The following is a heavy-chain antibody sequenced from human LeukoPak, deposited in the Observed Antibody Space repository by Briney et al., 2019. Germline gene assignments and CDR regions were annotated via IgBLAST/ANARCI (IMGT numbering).Heavy chain of an antibody. CDR2: ISGSGGST. J-gene: IGHJ4*02. Sequence: GGSLRLSCAASGFTLSSYAMSWVRQAPGRGLEGVSAISGSGGSTYYADSVKGRFTISRDNSKNTLYLQMNSLRAEDTTVYYCAKDRYSSGWYLTAYFDYWGQGTLVTVSS. D-gene: IGHD6-19*01. V-gene: IGHV3-23*01. CDR3: AKDRYSSGWYLTAYFDY. CDR1: GFTLSSYA.